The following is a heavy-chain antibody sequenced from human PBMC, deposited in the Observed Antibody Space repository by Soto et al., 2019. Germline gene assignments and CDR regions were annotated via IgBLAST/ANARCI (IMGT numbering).Heavy chain of an antibody. V-gene: IGHV4-34*01. CDR2: INHSGST. CDR3: ARSMDETTGELYYYYYYMDV. Sequence: SETLSLTCAVYGGSFSGYYWSWIRQPPGKGLEWIGEINHSGSTNYNPSLKSRVTISVDTSKNQFSLKLSSVTAADTAVYYCARSMDETTGELYYYYYYMDVWGKGTTVTVSS. J-gene: IGHJ6*03. D-gene: IGHD3-10*01. CDR1: GGSFSGYY.